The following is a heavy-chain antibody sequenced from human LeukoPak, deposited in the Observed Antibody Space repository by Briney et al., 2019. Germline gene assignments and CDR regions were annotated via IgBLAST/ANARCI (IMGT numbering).Heavy chain of an antibody. J-gene: IGHJ4*02. CDR1: GFTFNDYY. D-gene: IGHD2-2*02. Sequence: PGGSLRLSCAASGFTFNDYYMSWIRQAPGKGLEWISYIGSSGGSINYADSVKGRFTISRDNAKNSLYLQMNSLRAEDTAVFYCARTRGFPLYYFDYWGQGTLVTVSS. CDR3: ARTRGFPLYYFDY. CDR2: IGSSGGSI. V-gene: IGHV3-11*04.